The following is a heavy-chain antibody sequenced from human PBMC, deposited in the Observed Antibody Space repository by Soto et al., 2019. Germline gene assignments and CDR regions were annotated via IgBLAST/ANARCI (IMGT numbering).Heavy chain of an antibody. CDR2: ISSSSSFR. J-gene: IGHJ4*02. D-gene: IGHD2-21*01. CDR1: GFTFTHHN. CDR3: ARDPPLAVLVVVATDDF. V-gene: IGHV3-21*02. Sequence: EVQLVESGGGLVKPGGSLRLSCAASGFTFTHHNMNWVRQAPGKGLEWVSSISSSSSFRNYADSVKGRFSISRDNDKNLVYLQMDSLRAEDTAVYYCARDPPLAVLVVVATDDFWGQGTLVTVSS.